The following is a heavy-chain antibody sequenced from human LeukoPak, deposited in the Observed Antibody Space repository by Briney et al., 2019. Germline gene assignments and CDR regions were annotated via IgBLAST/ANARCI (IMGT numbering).Heavy chain of an antibody. J-gene: IGHJ6*03. CDR1: GGSISSGSYY. CDR2: IYTSGST. V-gene: IGHV4-61*02. CDR3: ARDRVSPTLYYYYYMDV. Sequence: PSQTLSLTCTVSGGSISSGSYYWSWIRQPAGKGLEWIGRIYTSGSTNYNPSLKSRVTISVDTFKDQFSLKLSSVTAADTAVYYCARDRVSPTLYYYYYMDVWGKGTTVTVSS.